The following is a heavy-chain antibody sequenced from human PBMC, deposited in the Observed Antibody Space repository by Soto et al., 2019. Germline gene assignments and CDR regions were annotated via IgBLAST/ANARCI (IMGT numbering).Heavy chain of an antibody. CDR2: ISYDGINE. V-gene: IGHV3-30*15. CDR3: ARDRLRLGELSLIGYFDY. D-gene: IGHD3-16*02. CDR1: GFTFTSYA. Sequence: QVPLVESGGSVVQPGRSLRLSCEASGFTFTSYAMHWVRQAPGKGLEWVAVISYDGINEYYADSVKGRFTISRDNPKNTLFLQMSSLRVEDTAVYYCARDRLRLGELSLIGYFDYWGQGTLVTVSS. J-gene: IGHJ4*02.